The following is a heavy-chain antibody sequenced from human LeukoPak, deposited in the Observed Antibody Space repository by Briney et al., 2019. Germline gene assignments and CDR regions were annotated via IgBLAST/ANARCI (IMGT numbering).Heavy chain of an antibody. J-gene: IGHJ4*02. CDR3: ARGRRGTYYYGSGSYSLDY. CDR1: GGSISSSSYS. D-gene: IGHD3-10*01. Sequence: SETLPLTCTVSGGSISSSSYSWGWIRQPPGKGLEWIGSIYYSGSTYYNPSLKSRVTISVDTSKNQFSLKLSSVTAADTAVYYCARGRRGTYYYGSGSYSLDYWGQGTLVTASS. V-gene: IGHV4-39*01. CDR2: IYYSGST.